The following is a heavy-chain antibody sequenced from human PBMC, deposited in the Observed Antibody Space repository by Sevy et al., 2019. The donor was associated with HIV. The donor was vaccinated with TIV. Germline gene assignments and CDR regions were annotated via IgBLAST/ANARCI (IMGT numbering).Heavy chain of an antibody. Sequence: GGSLRLSCAAFGFTFSGFGMQWVRQAPGKGLEWVALISYDGSNKYYADSVKGRFTISRDKSKNTLYLQMNSLRGEDTAVYYCAKDQGAHYYYGMDVWGQGTTVTVSS. J-gene: IGHJ6*02. CDR2: ISYDGSNK. CDR3: AKDQGAHYYYGMDV. CDR1: GFTFSGFG. V-gene: IGHV3-30*18.